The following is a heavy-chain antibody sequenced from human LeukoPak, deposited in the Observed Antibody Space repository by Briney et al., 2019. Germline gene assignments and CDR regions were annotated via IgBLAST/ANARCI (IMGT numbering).Heavy chain of an antibody. CDR3: VRSDSSSWSDY. J-gene: IGHJ4*02. V-gene: IGHV1-3*01. Sequence: ASVKVSCKASGYTFTSYDINWVRQATGQGLEWMGWINAGNGNTKYSQKFQGRVTITRDTSASTAYMELSSLRSEDTAVYYCVRSDSSSWSDYWGQGTLVTVSS. D-gene: IGHD6-13*01. CDR2: INAGNGNT. CDR1: GYTFTSYD.